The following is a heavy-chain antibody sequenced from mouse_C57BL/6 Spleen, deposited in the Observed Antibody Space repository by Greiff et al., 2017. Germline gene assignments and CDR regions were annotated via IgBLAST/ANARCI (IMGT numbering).Heavy chain of an antibody. J-gene: IGHJ3*01. D-gene: IGHD3-2*02. CDR1: GYAFSSYW. V-gene: IGHV1-80*01. CDR3: ARGDSSGYKFAY. Sequence: VQLQQSGAELVKPGASVKISCKASGYAFSSYWMNWVKQRPGKGLEWIGQIYPGDGDTNYNGKFKGKATLTADKSSSTAYMQLSSLTSEDSAVXFCARGDSSGYKFAYWGQGTLVTVSA. CDR2: IYPGDGDT.